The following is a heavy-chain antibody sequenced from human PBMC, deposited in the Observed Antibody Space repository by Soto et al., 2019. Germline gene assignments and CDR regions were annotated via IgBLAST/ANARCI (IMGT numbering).Heavy chain of an antibody. D-gene: IGHD3-3*01. V-gene: IGHV4-61*01. CDR1: GGSVSSGSYY. CDR3: ARDALLNYFWSGSEETLFDY. Sequence: QVQLQESGPGLVKPSETLSLTCTVSGGSVSSGSYYWSWIRQPPGKGLVWIGYIYYSGSTNYNPSLNSRVTKSVDTSKNQFSLKLSCVTAADTAVYYSARDALLNYFWSGSEETLFDYWGQGTLVTVSS. CDR2: IYYSGST. J-gene: IGHJ4*02.